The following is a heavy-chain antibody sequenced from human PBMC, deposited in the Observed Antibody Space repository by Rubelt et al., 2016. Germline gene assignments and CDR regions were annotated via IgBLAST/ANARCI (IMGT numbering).Heavy chain of an antibody. Sequence: QVQLQQWGAGLLKPSETLSLTCAVYGGSFSGYYWSWIRQPPGKGLEWIGEINHSGSTNYNPSLKSRFTSSVDASKTQFSRKLSSVTAADTAVYYCARTVYDYVWGSYRLTTFDYWGQGTLVTVSS. D-gene: IGHD3-16*02. CDR3: ARTVYDYVWGSYRLTTFDY. CDR2: INHSGST. V-gene: IGHV4-34*01. J-gene: IGHJ4*02. CDR1: GGSFSGYY.